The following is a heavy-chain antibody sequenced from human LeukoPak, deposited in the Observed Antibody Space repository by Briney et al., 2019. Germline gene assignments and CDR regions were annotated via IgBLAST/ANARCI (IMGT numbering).Heavy chain of an antibody. CDR3: ARGGIRPVAAAANDY. CDR2: MNANSGNT. CDR1: GYTFTSYD. V-gene: IGHV1-8*01. J-gene: IGHJ4*02. D-gene: IGHD6-13*01. Sequence: AASVKVSCKASGYTFTSYDFNWVRQATGQGLEGMGWMNANSGNTGYAQKFDGRVTMTRHTSISTAYMELSSLRSEDTAVYYCARGGIRPVAAAANDYWGQGTLVTVSS.